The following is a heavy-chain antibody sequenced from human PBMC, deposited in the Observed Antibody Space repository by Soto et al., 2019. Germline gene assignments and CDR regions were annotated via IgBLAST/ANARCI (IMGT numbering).Heavy chain of an antibody. CDR2: ISYDGSNK. Sequence: GGSLRLSCAASGFTFSSYGMHWVRQAPGKGLEWVAVISYDGSNKYYADSVKGRFTISRDNSKNTLYLQMNSLRAEDTAVYYCAKDKEGAPDYWGQGTLVTVSS. CDR3: AKDKEGAPDY. J-gene: IGHJ4*02. V-gene: IGHV3-30*18. D-gene: IGHD1-26*01. CDR1: GFTFSSYG.